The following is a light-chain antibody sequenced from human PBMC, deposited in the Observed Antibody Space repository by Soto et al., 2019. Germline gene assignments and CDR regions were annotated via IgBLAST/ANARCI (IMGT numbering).Light chain of an antibody. Sequence: EIVMTQSPATLSVSPGERATLSCRASQSVSSNLAWYQQKPGQAPRLLIYGASTRATGIPARFSGSGSGTEFTLTISNLQPEDFASYYCLQDYTYPWTFGQGTKVDI. CDR2: GAS. J-gene: IGKJ1*01. CDR3: LQDYTYPWT. V-gene: IGKV3-15*01. CDR1: QSVSSN.